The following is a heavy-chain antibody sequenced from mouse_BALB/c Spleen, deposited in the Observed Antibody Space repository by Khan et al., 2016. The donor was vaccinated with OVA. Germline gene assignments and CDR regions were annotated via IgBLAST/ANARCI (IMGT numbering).Heavy chain of an antibody. CDR3: ARRGLRWDFDY. D-gene: IGHD1-1*01. J-gene: IGHJ2*01. V-gene: IGHV1-7*01. CDR2: INPSTGYT. Sequence: QVQLKQSGAELAKPGASVKMSCKASGYTFINYWILWIKQRPGQGLEWIGYINPSTGYTEYNQNFKDKATLTADKYSSTAYMQLGSLTSEDSTAYYCARRGLRWDFDYWGQGTTLTVSS. CDR1: GYTFINYW.